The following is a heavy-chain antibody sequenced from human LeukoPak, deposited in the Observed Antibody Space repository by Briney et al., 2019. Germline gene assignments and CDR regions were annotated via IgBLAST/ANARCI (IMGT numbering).Heavy chain of an antibody. CDR1: GGTFSSYA. D-gene: IGHD6-13*01. J-gene: IGHJ5*02. CDR2: IIPIFGTA. V-gene: IGHV1-69*13. CDR3: SVGQQLTNWFDP. Sequence: ASVKVSCKASGGTFSSYAISWVRQAPGQGLEWMGGIIPIFGTANYAQKFQGRVTITADESTSTAYMELSSLRSGDTAVYYCSVGQQLTNWFDPWGQGTLVTVSS.